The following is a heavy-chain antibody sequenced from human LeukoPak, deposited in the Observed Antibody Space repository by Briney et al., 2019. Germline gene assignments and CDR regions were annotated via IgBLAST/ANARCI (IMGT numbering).Heavy chain of an antibody. CDR2: INHSGST. CDR3: ARGVYGDYGVWWYFDL. CDR1: GGSISSSSYY. J-gene: IGHJ2*01. D-gene: IGHD4-17*01. V-gene: IGHV4-39*07. Sequence: SETLSLTCTVSGGSISSSSYYWGWIRQPPGKGLEWIGEINHSGSTNYNPSLKSRVTISVDTSKNQFSLKLSSVTAADTAVYYCARGVYGDYGVWWYFDLWGRGTLVTVSS.